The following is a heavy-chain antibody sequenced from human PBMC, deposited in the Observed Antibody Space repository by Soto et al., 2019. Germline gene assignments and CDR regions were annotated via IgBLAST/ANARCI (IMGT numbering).Heavy chain of an antibody. CDR1: GYTFTSYG. CDR3: ARGEGVDYSNYGEYYYYGMDV. D-gene: IGHD4-4*01. V-gene: IGHV1-18*04. Sequence: ASVKVSCKASGYTFTSYGISWVRQAPGQGLEWMGWISAYNGNTNYAQKLQGRVTMTTDTSTSTAYMELRSLRSDDTAVYYCARGEGVDYSNYGEYYYYGMDVWGQGTTVTVSS. J-gene: IGHJ6*02. CDR2: ISAYNGNT.